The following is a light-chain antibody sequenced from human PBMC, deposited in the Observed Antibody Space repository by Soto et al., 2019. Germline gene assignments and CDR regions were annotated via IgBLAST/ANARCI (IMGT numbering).Light chain of an antibody. CDR1: QSVSNNY. V-gene: IGKV3-20*01. CDR2: GAS. Sequence: EIVFTQSPGTLSLSPGERATLSCRASQSVSNNYLAWYQQKPGQAPRILIYGASNRDTGIPARFSGTGSETEFTLTISRLQSEDFEVYYCQQYNRWPRAFGQGTKVDIK. J-gene: IGKJ1*01. CDR3: QQYNRWPRA.